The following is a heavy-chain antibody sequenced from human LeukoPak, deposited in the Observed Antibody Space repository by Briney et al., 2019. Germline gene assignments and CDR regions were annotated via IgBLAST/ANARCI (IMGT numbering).Heavy chain of an antibody. D-gene: IGHD6-13*01. CDR3: AKVVQYTASTGTGLES. J-gene: IGHJ4*02. CDR1: GFTFSSYA. V-gene: IGHV3-23*01. CDR2: ISGGGVST. Sequence: GGSLRLSCAASGFTFSSYAMSWVRQAPGKGLEWVSAISGGGVSTYYAGSVKGRFTISRDKSKNTLFLQMNSLRAEDTAIYYCAKVVQYTASTGTGLESWGQGTLVTVSS.